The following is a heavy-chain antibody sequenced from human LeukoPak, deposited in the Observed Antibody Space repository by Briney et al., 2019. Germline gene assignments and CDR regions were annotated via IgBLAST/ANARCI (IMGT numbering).Heavy chain of an antibody. V-gene: IGHV3-30*04. J-gene: IGHJ4*02. CDR1: GFTFSSYA. CDR2: ISYDGSNK. Sequence: GGSLRLSCAASGFTFSSYAMHWVRQAPGKGLEWVAVISYDGSNKYYADSVKGRFTISRDNSKNTLYLQMNSLRAEDTAVYYCAKDYGPAVYSYGTFDYWGQGTLVTVSS. CDR3: AKDYGPAVYSYGTFDY. D-gene: IGHD5-18*01.